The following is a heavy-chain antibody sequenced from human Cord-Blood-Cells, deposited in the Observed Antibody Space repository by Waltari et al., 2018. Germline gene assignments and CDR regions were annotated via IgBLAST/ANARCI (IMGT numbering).Heavy chain of an antibody. D-gene: IGHD6-6*01. J-gene: IGHJ4*02. CDR1: GGSISSSSYY. V-gene: IGHV4-39*01. Sequence: QLQLQESGPGLVKPSETLSLTCTVSGGSISSSSYYWGWIRQPPGTGVEWIGRIYYSVSPYYTPSLKSRVTISVDTSKNQFSLKLSSVTAADTAVYYCARRRQLVGLFDYWGQGTLVTVSS. CDR3: ARRRQLVGLFDY. CDR2: IYYSVSP.